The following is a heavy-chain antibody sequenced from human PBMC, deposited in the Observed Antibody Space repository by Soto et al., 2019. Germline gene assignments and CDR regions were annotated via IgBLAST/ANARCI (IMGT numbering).Heavy chain of an antibody. J-gene: IGHJ5*01. CDR1: RFTFSDFA. Sequence: DVQLLESGGGLVQPGGSLTLSCEASRFTFSDFAMSWVRQAPGKGLEWVSSIGGLGSDTYYADPVKGRFTISRDNSKNTLDLQMDGLRDEDTGLYYCAKDAVPCSGQWDWFGSWGQGTLVIVS. V-gene: IGHV3-23*01. D-gene: IGHD6-19*01. CDR2: IGGLGSDT. CDR3: AKDAVPCSGQWDWFGS.